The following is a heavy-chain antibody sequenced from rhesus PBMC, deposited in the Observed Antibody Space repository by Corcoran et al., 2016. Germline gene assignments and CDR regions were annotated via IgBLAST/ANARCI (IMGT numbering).Heavy chain of an antibody. CDR3: AREAAAGRVRRDY. Sequence: QVQLQESGPGLVRPSETLSLTCAVYGGSISDDYYWSWIRQPPGKVLEWIGYSDGSGGGTNYNPPHNNGATIPIDTSKNQVSLKLISVTAADTDVYYCAREAAAGRVRRDYWGQGVLVTVSS. V-gene: IGHV4-106*01. J-gene: IGHJ4*01. D-gene: IGHD6-25*01. CDR1: GGSISDDYY. CDR2: SDGSGGGT.